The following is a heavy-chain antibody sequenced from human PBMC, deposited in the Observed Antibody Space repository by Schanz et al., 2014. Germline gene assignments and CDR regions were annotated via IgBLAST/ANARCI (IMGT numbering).Heavy chain of an antibody. CDR1: GFTFSIYA. CDR3: AKGRFGELSAFDI. D-gene: IGHD3-10*01. Sequence: VQLVESGGGLVQPGGSLRLSCSASGFTFSIYAMHWVRQAPGKGLEYVSAISHDGYSTYYADSVKGRFTISRDNSKNTLYLQMNSLRAEDTAVYYCAKGRFGELSAFDIWGQGTMVTVSS. V-gene: IGHV3-64*04. J-gene: IGHJ3*02. CDR2: ISHDGYST.